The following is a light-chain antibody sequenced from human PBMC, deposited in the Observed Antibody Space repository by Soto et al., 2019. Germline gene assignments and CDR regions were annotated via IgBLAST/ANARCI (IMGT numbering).Light chain of an antibody. Sequence: EIVLTQSPGTLSLSPGERANLSCRASQSVSSSYLAWYQQKPGQAPRLLIYGASSRATGIPDRFSGSGSGTDFTLTISRLEPEDFAVYYCQQYGSSQWTFGQGTNVEIK. V-gene: IGKV3-20*01. CDR2: GAS. CDR1: QSVSSSY. CDR3: QQYGSSQWT. J-gene: IGKJ1*01.